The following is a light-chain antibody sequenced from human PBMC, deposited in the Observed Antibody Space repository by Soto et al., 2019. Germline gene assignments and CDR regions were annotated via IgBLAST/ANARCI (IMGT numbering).Light chain of an antibody. CDR2: EVS. V-gene: IGLV2-14*01. CDR3: CSYTLRSTLV. Sequence: QSALTQPASVSGSPGQSITISCTGTSSDVGGYQYVSWYQQYPGKAPELVIYEVSNRPLGVSIRFSGSKSGDTASLTISGLEDEDEADYYCCSYTLRSTLVFGGGTKPAVL. J-gene: IGLJ2*01. CDR1: SSDVGGYQY.